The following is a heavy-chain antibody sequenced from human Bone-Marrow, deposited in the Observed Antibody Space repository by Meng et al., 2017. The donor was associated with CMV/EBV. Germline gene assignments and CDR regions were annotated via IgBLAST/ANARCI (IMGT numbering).Heavy chain of an antibody. Sequence: EVELVVSGGGLVQPGGSLRLFCAASGFTVSSNYMSWVRQAPGKGLEWVSVIYSGGSTYYADSVKGRFTISRDNSKNTLYLQMNSLRAEDTAVYYCAREGIAAAGFDWGQGTLVTVSS. D-gene: IGHD6-13*01. CDR3: AREGIAAAGFD. CDR1: GFTVSSNY. V-gene: IGHV3-66*01. J-gene: IGHJ4*02. CDR2: IYSGGST.